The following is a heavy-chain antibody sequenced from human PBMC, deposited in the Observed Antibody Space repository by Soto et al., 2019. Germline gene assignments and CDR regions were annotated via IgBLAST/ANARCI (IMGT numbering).Heavy chain of an antibody. J-gene: IGHJ4*02. Sequence: EASVKVSCKASGYTFTGYYMHWVRQAPGQGLEWMGWINPNSGGTNYAQKFQGWVTMTRDTSISTAYMELSRLRSDDTAVYYCARGPATTVISFDYWGQGPLVTVSS. CDR2: INPNSGGT. CDR3: ARGPATTVISFDY. CDR1: GYTFTGYY. V-gene: IGHV1-2*04. D-gene: IGHD4-17*01.